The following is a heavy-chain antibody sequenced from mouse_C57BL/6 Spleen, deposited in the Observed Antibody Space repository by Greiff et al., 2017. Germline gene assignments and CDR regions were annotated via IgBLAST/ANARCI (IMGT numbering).Heavy chain of an antibody. CDR3: ARHLAYGDYAMDY. V-gene: IGHV5-9*01. D-gene: IGHD2-10*02. Sequence: DVKLQESGGGLVKPGGSLKLSCAASGFTFSSYTMSWVRQTPEKRLEWVATISGGGGNTYYPDSVKGRFTISRDNAKNTLYLQMSSLRSEDTALYYCARHLAYGDYAMDYWGQGTSVTVSS. CDR2: ISGGGGNT. J-gene: IGHJ4*01. CDR1: GFTFSSYT.